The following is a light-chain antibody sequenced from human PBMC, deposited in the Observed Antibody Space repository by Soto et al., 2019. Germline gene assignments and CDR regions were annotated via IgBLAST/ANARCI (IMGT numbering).Light chain of an antibody. Sequence: EIVMTQSPATLSVSPGERATLSCRASQSVSSNLAWYQHKPGQAPRLLIYSASVRAAGVPARFSGSGSGTEFTLTISSLQSEDFAVYYCHQYNDWPRTFGQGTKVDIK. CDR3: HQYNDWPRT. V-gene: IGKV3-15*01. J-gene: IGKJ1*01. CDR2: SAS. CDR1: QSVSSN.